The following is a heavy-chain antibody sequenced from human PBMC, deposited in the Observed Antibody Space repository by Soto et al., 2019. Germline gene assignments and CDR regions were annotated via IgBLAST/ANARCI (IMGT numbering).Heavy chain of an antibody. J-gene: IGHJ4*02. CDR2: IRTKSEGETT. D-gene: IGHD1-26*01. CDR1: GFSFSSAW. V-gene: IGHV3-15*07. Sequence: EVQLLESGGGLVKPGGSLRLSCAASGFSFSSAWMNWVRQAPGKGLEWVGRIRTKSEGETTDYPAPVQGRFSISRDDSKTTLYLQMTSLKIEDTAVYFCTTGSVEGYWGQGTLVTVSS. CDR3: TTGSVEGY.